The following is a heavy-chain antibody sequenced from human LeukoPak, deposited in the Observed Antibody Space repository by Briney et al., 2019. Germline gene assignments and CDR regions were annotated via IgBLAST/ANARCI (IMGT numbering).Heavy chain of an antibody. D-gene: IGHD4/OR15-4a*01. V-gene: IGHV3-72*01. CDR1: GFTFSDHY. Sequence: PGGSLRLSCAASGFTFSDHYIDWVRQAPGTGLKWVARTRNKVNSYTTAYAASVTGRFTVSRDDSSNSVYLQMNSLKIEDTAVYYCARSMYGEGRRIIDFDYWGQGSLLTVSS. CDR3: ARSMYGEGRRIIDFDY. CDR2: TRNKVNSYTT. J-gene: IGHJ4*01.